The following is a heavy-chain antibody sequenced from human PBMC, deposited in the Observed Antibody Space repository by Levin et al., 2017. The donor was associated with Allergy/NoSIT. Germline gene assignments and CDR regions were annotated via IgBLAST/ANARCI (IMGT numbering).Heavy chain of an antibody. CDR1: GFTFSRSW. D-gene: IGHD5/OR15-5a*01. V-gene: IGHV3-74*01. Sequence: LSLTCAASGFTFSRSWMHWVRQAPGKGLVWVSRIHIDGSNTNYADSVKGRFTISRDSAKSTLYLQMSSLRAEDTAVYYCARGLYDTSYYSIGAWGQGTLVTVSS. CDR2: IHIDGSNT. J-gene: IGHJ5*02. CDR3: ARGLYDTSYYSIGA.